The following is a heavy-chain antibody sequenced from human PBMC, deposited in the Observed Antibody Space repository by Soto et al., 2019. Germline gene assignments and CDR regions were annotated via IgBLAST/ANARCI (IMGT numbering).Heavy chain of an antibody. Sequence: GGSLRLSCAASGFTFSSYWMSWVRQAPGKGLEWVANIKQDGSEKYYVDSVKGRFTISRDNAKNSLYLQMNSLRAEDTAVYYCARDLCSGGSCYWTLGPAFDYWGQGTLVTVSS. V-gene: IGHV3-7*05. J-gene: IGHJ4*02. CDR1: GFTFSSYW. D-gene: IGHD2-15*01. CDR2: IKQDGSEK. CDR3: ARDLCSGGSCYWTLGPAFDY.